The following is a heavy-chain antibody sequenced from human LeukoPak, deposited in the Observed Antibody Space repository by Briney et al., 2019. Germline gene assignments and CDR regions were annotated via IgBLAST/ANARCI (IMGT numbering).Heavy chain of an antibody. V-gene: IGHV3-7*01. CDR1: GFTFSNYW. CDR2: IKQDGSEK. D-gene: IGHD6-19*01. CDR3: GPSSWDY. Sequence: GGSLRLSCAASGFTFSNYWMSWVRQAPGKGLEWVANIKQDGSEKYYVDSVKGRFTISRDNAKSSLYLQMNSLRAEDTAIYYCGPSSWDYWGQGTLVTVSS. J-gene: IGHJ4*02.